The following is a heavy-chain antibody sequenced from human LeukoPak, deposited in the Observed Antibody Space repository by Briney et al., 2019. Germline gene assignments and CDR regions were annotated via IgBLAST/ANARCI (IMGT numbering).Heavy chain of an antibody. CDR3: AREYSSSRYFDY. CDR1: GGSISSTSYY. D-gene: IGHD6-13*01. V-gene: IGHV4-39*07. CDR2: FYYSGSI. Sequence: SETLSLTCIVSGGSISSTSYYWGWIRQSPGKGLEWIGSFYYSGSIFDNRSLRSRVTISIDMSKNQFSLNLSSITAADTAVYYCAREYSSSRYFDYWGQGTLVTVSS. J-gene: IGHJ4*02.